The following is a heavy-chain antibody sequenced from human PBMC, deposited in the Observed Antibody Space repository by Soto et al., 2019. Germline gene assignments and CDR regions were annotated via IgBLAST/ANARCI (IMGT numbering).Heavy chain of an antibody. CDR3: AKVNYDYYGMDV. CDR2: ISGSGGST. V-gene: IGHV3-23*01. CDR1: GFTFSSYA. Sequence: LRLSCAASGFTFSSYAMSWVRQAPGKGLEWVSAISGSGGSTYYADSVKGRFTISRDNSKNTLYLQMNSLRAEDTAVYYCAKVNYDYYGMDVWGQGTTVTVSS. J-gene: IGHJ6*02.